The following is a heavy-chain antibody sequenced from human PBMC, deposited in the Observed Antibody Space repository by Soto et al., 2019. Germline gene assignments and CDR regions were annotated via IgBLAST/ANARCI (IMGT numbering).Heavy chain of an antibody. Sequence: SVKPSWKASGGTFSSYTMSWVRQAHGQGLEWMGRSIPILGIANYAQKFQGRVTITADKSTSTAYMELSSLRSEDTAVYYCARDASLSIAAAVIPNLFDPWGQGTLVIVSS. J-gene: IGHJ5*02. CDR2: SIPILGIA. CDR3: ARDASLSIAAAVIPNLFDP. CDR1: GGTFSSYT. V-gene: IGHV1-69*04. D-gene: IGHD6-13*01.